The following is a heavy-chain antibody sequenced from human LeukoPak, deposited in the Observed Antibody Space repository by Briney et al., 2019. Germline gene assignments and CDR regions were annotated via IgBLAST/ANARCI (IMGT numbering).Heavy chain of an antibody. CDR1: GYSLGKNYY. Sequence: SETLSLTCAVSGYSLGKNYYWGWIRQPPGKALEWIGRIYGTGSTSYNPSLMNRVTMSVDTSKNHFSLKLTSVTAADTAVYYCARYDSRGSASTRFDYWGQGILVTISS. J-gene: IGHJ4*02. CDR2: IYGTGST. V-gene: IGHV4-38-2*01. CDR3: ARYDSRGSASTRFDY. D-gene: IGHD3-16*01.